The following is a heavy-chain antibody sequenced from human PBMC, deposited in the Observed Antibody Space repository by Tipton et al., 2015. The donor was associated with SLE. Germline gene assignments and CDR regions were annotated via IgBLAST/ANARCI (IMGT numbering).Heavy chain of an antibody. CDR1: RGSFTCYY. Sequence: TLSLTCSVSRGSFTCYYWSWIRQSPGKGVEWIGYIYYTGRTKFNPPLKSRVTMSVDTSKNEFSLRLRTVTAADTALYFCVRDSVGITRGDAFDIWGQGTMVTVSS. CDR2: IYYTGRT. V-gene: IGHV4-59*12. J-gene: IGHJ3*02. D-gene: IGHD3-10*01. CDR3: VRDSVGITRGDAFDI.